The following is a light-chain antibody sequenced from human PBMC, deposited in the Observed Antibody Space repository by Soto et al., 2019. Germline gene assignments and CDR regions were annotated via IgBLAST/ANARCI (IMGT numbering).Light chain of an antibody. V-gene: IGKV1-5*01. CDR3: QQYDAYPYT. CDR2: DGS. J-gene: IGKJ2*01. Sequence: IQMTQSPSTLSASVGDRVTITCRASQSISTWLTWYQQRPGEAPKLLIYDGSTLESGVPSTFSGSGSGTEFTLTIISLQPDDFATYYCQQYDAYPYTFGQGTKVDIK. CDR1: QSISTW.